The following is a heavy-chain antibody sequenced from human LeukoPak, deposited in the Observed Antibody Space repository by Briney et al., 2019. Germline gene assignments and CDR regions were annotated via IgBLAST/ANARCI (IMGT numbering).Heavy chain of an antibody. CDR1: GYSFTSYW. J-gene: IGHJ4*02. CDR3: ARVNSLGDSSGPVDY. V-gene: IGHV5-51*01. D-gene: IGHD6-25*01. Sequence: GESLKISCKGSGYSFTSYWIGWVRQMPGKGLEWMGIIYPGESDTRYSPSFQGQVTISADKSISTAYLQWSSLKASDTAMYYCARVNSLGDSSGPVDYWGQGTLVTVSS. CDR2: IYPGESDT.